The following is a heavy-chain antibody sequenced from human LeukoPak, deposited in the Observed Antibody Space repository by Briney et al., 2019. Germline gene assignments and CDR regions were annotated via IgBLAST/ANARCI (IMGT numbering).Heavy chain of an antibody. CDR2: IKQDGSEK. D-gene: IGHD6-19*01. J-gene: IGHJ4*02. Sequence: GGSLRLSCAASGFTFISYWMSWVRQAPGKGLEGLANIKQDGSEKYYVDSVKGRFTISRDNAKNSLYLQMNSLRAEDTAVYYCARDSAVAGIYYWGQGTLVTVSS. CDR1: GFTFISYW. V-gene: IGHV3-7*01. CDR3: ARDSAVAGIYY.